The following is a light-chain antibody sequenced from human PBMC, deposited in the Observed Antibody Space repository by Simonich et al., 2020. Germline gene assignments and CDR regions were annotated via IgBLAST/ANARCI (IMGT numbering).Light chain of an antibody. CDR3: SSYTSSSPVV. J-gene: IGLJ2*01. CDR2: DVS. V-gene: IGLV2-14*03. CDR1: SHDVGGYNY. Sequence: QSALTQPASVSGSPGQSITISCTGTSHDVGGYNYVSWYQQHPGKAPKLMIYDVSHRPSGVATRFSGSKAGNTASLTISGLQAEDEADYYCSSYTSSSPVVFGGGTKLTVL.